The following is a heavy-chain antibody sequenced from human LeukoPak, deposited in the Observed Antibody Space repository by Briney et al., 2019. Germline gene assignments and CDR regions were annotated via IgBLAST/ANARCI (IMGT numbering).Heavy chain of an antibody. D-gene: IGHD4-17*01. CDR3: AKESITVTKLDL. CDR2: IYYSGST. V-gene: IGHV4-31*03. Sequence: PSQTLSLTCTVSGGSISSGGYYWSWIRQHPGKGLEWIGYIYYSGSTYYNPSLKSRVTISVDTSKNQFSLKLSSVTAADTAVYYCAKESITVTKLDLWGQGTLVTVSS. CDR1: GGSISSGGYY. J-gene: IGHJ5*02.